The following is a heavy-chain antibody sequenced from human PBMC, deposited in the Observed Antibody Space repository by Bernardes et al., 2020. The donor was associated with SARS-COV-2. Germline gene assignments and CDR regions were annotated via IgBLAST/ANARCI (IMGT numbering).Heavy chain of an antibody. CDR3: ARRDQSRDAFDI. D-gene: IGHD2-2*01. CDR2: IYPGDSET. CDR1: GYSFTSYW. V-gene: IGHV5-51*01. Sequence: GASLKISCKASGYSFTSYWIGWVRQMPGKGLEWMGFIYPGDSETRYSPSFQGQVTVSVDKSTTTAYLQWSSLKASDIAMYYCARRDQSRDAFDIWGQGTMVTVSS. J-gene: IGHJ3*02.